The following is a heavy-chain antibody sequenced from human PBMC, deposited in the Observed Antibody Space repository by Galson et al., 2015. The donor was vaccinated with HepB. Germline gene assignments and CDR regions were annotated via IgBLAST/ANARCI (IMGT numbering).Heavy chain of an antibody. J-gene: IGHJ3*02. D-gene: IGHD4-17*01. Sequence: SLRLSCAASGFTFSDYYMSWIRQAPGKGLEWVSYISSSGSTIYYADSVKGRFTISRDNAKNSLYLQMNSLRAEDTAVYYCARELVSAVTTRRFAFDIWGQGTMVTVSS. CDR2: ISSSGSTI. V-gene: IGHV3-11*01. CDR1: GFTFSDYY. CDR3: ARELVSAVTTRRFAFDI.